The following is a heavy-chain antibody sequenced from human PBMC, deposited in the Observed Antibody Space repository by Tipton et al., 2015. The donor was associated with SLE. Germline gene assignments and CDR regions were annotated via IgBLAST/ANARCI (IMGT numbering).Heavy chain of an antibody. V-gene: IGHV3-48*01. CDR1: GFTVSSNY. Sequence: SLRLSCAASGFTVSSNYMNWVRQAPGKGLEWVSYISSSGSTIYYADSVKGRFTISRDNSKNTLYLQMNSLRAEDTAVCYCAKDGELRGYNWFDPWGQGTLVTVSS. J-gene: IGHJ5*02. CDR2: ISSSGSTI. CDR3: AKDGELRGYNWFDP. D-gene: IGHD4-23*01.